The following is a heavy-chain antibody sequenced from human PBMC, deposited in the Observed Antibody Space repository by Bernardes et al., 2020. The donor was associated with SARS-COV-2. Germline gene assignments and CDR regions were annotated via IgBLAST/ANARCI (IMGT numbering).Heavy chain of an antibody. V-gene: IGHV3-48*01. Sequence: GGSLRLSCAASGFTFSSYSMNWVRQAPGKGLEWVSYISSSSTIYYADSVKGRFTISRDNAKNSLYLQMNSLRAEDTAVYYCARVGGYSSSWPFDYWGQGTLVTVSS. D-gene: IGHD6-13*01. CDR2: ISSSSTI. CDR1: GFTFSSYS. J-gene: IGHJ4*02. CDR3: ARVGGYSSSWPFDY.